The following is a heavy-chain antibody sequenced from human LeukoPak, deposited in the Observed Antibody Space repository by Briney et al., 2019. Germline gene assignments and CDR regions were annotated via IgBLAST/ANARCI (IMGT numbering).Heavy chain of an antibody. V-gene: IGHV4-34*01. J-gene: IGHJ4*02. CDR3: ARLVSGCYRLDY. CDR2: INHSGST. CDR1: GGSFSGYY. Sequence: SETLSLTCAVYGGSFSGYYWSWIRQPPGKGLEWIGEINHSGSTNYNPSLKSRVTISVDTSKNQFSLKLSSVTAADTAVYYCARLVSGCYRLDYWGQGTLVTVYS. D-gene: IGHD4/OR15-4a*01.